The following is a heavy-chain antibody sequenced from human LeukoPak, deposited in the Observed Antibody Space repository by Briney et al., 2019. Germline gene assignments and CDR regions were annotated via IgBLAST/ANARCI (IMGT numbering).Heavy chain of an antibody. Sequence: SETLSLTCAVYGGSFSGYYWSWIRQPPGKGLEWIGEINHSGSTNYNPSLKSRVTISVDTSKNQFSLKLSSVTAADTAVYYCASRITMVRGVTDINWFDPWGQGILVTVSS. CDR1: GGSFSGYY. J-gene: IGHJ5*02. D-gene: IGHD3-10*01. V-gene: IGHV4-34*01. CDR2: INHSGST. CDR3: ASRITMVRGVTDINWFDP.